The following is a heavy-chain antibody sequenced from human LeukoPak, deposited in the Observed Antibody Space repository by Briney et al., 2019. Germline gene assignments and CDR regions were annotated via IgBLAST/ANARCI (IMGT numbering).Heavy chain of an antibody. CDR3: AGTMVRGVIIRFRTNWFDP. CDR2: INHSGST. D-gene: IGHD3-10*01. J-gene: IGHJ5*02. Sequence: SETLSLTCAVYGGSFSGYYWSWIRQPPGKGLEWIGEINHSGSTNYNPSLKSRVTISVDTSKSQFSLKLSSVTAADTAVYYCAGTMVRGVIIRFRTNWFDPWGQGTLVTVSS. V-gene: IGHV4-34*01. CDR1: GGSFSGYY.